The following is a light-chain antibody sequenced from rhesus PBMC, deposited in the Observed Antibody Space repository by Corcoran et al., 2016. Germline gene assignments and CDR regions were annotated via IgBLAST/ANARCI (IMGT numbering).Light chain of an antibody. V-gene: IGKV3-24*03. CDR1: QSVRSF. J-gene: IGKJ1*01. CDR3: LQSSNWPWT. Sequence: EIVMTQSPATLALSPGERATLSCRASQSVRSFLAWYQQKPGQAPRLLIYGASSRAPGIPDRFSGRVSGTEFTPTISRLEPEDVGVYFCLQSSNWPWTFGQGTKVEIK. CDR2: GAS.